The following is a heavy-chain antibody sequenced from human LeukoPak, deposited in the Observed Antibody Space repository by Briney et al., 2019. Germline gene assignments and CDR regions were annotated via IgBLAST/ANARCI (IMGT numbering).Heavy chain of an antibody. CDR2: IYYSGST. V-gene: IGHV4-39*01. Sequence: LETLSLTCTVSGGSISSSSYYWGWIRQPPGKGLEWIGSIYYSGSTYYNPSLKSRVTISVDTSKNQFSLKLSSVTAADTAVYYCARRKRNLDYYGSGSYYDYWGQGTLVTVSS. J-gene: IGHJ4*02. CDR3: ARRKRNLDYYGSGSYYDY. CDR1: GGSISSSSYY. D-gene: IGHD3-10*01.